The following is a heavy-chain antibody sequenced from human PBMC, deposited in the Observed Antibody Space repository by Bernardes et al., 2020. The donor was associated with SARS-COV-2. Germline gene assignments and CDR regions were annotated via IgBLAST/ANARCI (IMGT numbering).Heavy chain of an antibody. CDR1: GFTVSSNY. CDR3: VRPLYIYGPNSDY. Sequence: GGSLRLSCVVSGFTVSSNYMSWVRQAPGKGLEWVSVIHSGGTTYYADSVKGRFTISRDNPKNTLSLQMNSLRVEDTAIYYCVRPLYIYGPNSDYWGQGTLVTVSS. V-gene: IGHV3-53*01. J-gene: IGHJ4*02. D-gene: IGHD3-3*02. CDR2: IHSGGTT.